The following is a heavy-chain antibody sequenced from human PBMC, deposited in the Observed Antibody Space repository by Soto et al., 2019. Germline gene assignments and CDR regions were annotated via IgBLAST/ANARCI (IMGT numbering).Heavy chain of an antibody. CDR3: ARDDDYPDNGFDY. V-gene: IGHV3-33*01. CDR1: GFTFSCHG. D-gene: IGHD4-17*01. J-gene: IGHJ4*02. CDR2: ILNDASGH. Sequence: QVQLVESGGGVVQPGTSLRLSCAASGFTFSCHGIHWVRQTPGKGLEWLAVILNDASGHWYADSVKGRFTISRDNFENTLYLQMNGLRLEDTAMYYCARDDDYPDNGFDYWGQGTLVTVSS.